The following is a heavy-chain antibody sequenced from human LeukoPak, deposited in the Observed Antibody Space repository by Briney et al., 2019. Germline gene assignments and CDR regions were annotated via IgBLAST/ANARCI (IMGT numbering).Heavy chain of an antibody. CDR2: ISSGRTI. V-gene: IGHV3-48*03. J-gene: IGHJ3*02. Sequence: PGGSLRLSCAASGFTFSSYEMNWVRQAPGKGLEWVSYISSGRTIYYADSVKGRFTIARDNAKNSLYLQMNSLRAEDTAVYYCARLYSSSSGKAFDIWGQGTMVTVCS. CDR3: ARLYSSSSGKAFDI. CDR1: GFTFSSYE. D-gene: IGHD6-6*01.